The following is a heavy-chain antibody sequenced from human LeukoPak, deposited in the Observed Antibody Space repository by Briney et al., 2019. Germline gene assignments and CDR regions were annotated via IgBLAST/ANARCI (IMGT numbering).Heavy chain of an antibody. V-gene: IGHV4-59*01. CDR2: IYYSGST. J-gene: IGHJ4*02. CDR3: ARGGNYYDSSGYYYFDY. CDR1: GGSISSYY. Sequence: SETLSLTCTVSGGSISSYYWSWIRQPPGRGLEWIGYIYYSGSTNYNPSLKSRVTISVDTSKNQFSLKLSSVTAADTAVYYCARGGNYYDSSGYYYFDYWGQGTLVTVSS. D-gene: IGHD3-22*01.